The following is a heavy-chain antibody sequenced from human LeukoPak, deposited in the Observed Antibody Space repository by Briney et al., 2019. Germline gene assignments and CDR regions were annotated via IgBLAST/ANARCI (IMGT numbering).Heavy chain of an antibody. D-gene: IGHD4-11*01. CDR2: IYTSGST. CDR3: AREFSTVTTLDY. V-gene: IGHV4-61*02. J-gene: IGHJ4*02. Sequence: SETLSLTCTVSGGSISSGSYYWSWSRQPAGKGLEWIGRIYTSGSTYYNPSLKSRVTISLDTSKNQFSLKLSSVTAADTAVYYCAREFSTVTTLDYWGQGTLVTVSS. CDR1: GGSISSGSYY.